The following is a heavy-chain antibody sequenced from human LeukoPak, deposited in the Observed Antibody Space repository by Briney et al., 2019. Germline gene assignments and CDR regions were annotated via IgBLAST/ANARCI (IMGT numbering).Heavy chain of an antibody. J-gene: IGHJ4*02. D-gene: IGHD6-13*01. CDR2: IYYGGST. V-gene: IGHV4-59*01. CDR1: GGSISSYY. Sequence: SETLSLTCTVSGGSISSYYWSWIRQPPGKGLEWIGYIYYGGSTNYNPSLKSRVTISVDTSKNQFSLKLSSVTAADTAVYYCARSIPGIAAAGTSYYFDYWGQGTLVTVSS. CDR3: ARSIPGIAAAGTSYYFDY.